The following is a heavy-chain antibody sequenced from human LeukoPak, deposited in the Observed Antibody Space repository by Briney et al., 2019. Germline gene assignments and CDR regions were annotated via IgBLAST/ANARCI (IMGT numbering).Heavy chain of an antibody. D-gene: IGHD3-3*01. CDR1: GYTFSNYD. J-gene: IGHJ1*01. V-gene: IGHV1-8*02. CDR2: MNTNSGNT. Sequence: GASVKVSCKASGYTFSNYDIIWVRQAPGQGLEWMGWMNTNSGNTGYSQNFQGRVTMTRDTSISTAYMELSSLMSEDTAVYYCARGLPKAVFGMVIEDWGQGTLVTVSS. CDR3: ARGLPKAVFGMVIED.